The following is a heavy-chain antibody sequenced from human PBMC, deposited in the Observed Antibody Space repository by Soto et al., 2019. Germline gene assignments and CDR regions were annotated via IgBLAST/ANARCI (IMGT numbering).Heavy chain of an antibody. J-gene: IGHJ6*02. D-gene: IGHD2-8*01. CDR1: GGSISSSSYY. V-gene: IGHV4-39*01. CDR3: ARSMGYYYYGMDV. Sequence: SETLSLTCTVSGGSISSSSYYWGWIRQPPGKGLEWIGSIYYSGSTYYNPSLKSRVTISVDTSKNQFSLKLSSVTAADTAVYYCARSMGYYYYGMDVWGQGTTVTVSS. CDR2: IYYSGST.